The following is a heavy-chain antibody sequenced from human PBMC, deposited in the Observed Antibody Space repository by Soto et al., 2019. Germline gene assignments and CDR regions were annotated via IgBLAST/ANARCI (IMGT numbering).Heavy chain of an antibody. CDR2: IHTAKGNT. CDR1: GYTFTNNV. CDR3: ARDPIWTYTWNYARLNYLDP. D-gene: IGHD1-7*01. J-gene: IGHJ5*02. Sequence: ASVKLSFKASGYTFTNNVIHWLRQAPRQTLEWMGLIHTAKGNTKYSQKFEARVTLTRDTAASTAYMELNSLRSDDTAVYYCARDPIWTYTWNYARLNYLDPWGQGTLVTVSS. V-gene: IGHV1-3*04.